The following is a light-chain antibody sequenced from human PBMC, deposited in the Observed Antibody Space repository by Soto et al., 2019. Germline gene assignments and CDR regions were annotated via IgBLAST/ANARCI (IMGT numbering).Light chain of an antibody. CDR2: DAS. V-gene: IGKV3-11*01. CDR3: QHRTNWPTAIS. Sequence: KVLKQSPSTLSLSNRERANLSCRASRSVSASLAWYQLKPGQAPRLLIYDASNRATDIPARFSGSGSGTDFTLTISSLEPEDFAVYYCQHRTNWPTAISFGQGTRLEIK. J-gene: IGKJ5*01. CDR1: RSVSAS.